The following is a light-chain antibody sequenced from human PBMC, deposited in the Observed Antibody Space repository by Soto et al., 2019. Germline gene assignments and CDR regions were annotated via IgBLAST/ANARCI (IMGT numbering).Light chain of an antibody. V-gene: IGKV3-15*01. J-gene: IGKJ3*01. CDR2: GAS. CDR3: QHYNSWPPL. Sequence: EIGMTQSPATLSVSPGETATLSCRASQSVSDNLALYQQKPGQSPRHLIYGASTRATGIPARFSGSGSGTEFTLTISSLQSEDFAVYYCQHYNSWPPLFGPGTKVDIK. CDR1: QSVSDN.